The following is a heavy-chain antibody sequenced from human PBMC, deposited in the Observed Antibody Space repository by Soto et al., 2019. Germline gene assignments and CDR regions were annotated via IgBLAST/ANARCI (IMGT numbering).Heavy chain of an antibody. CDR2: INHSGST. CDR3: ARGRGVYYFDY. CDR1: HGSFSGYY. J-gene: IGHJ4*02. D-gene: IGHD2-8*01. V-gene: IGHV4-34*01. Sequence: SYPLSLTCTVYHGSFSGYYLSLILKNPGKVLEFIGEINHSGSTNYNPSLKSRVTISVDTSKNQFSLKLSSVTAADTAVYYCARGRGVYYFDYWGQGSLVTVSS.